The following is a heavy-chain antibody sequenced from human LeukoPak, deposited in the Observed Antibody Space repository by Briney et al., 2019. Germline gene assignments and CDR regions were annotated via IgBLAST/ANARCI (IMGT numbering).Heavy chain of an antibody. CDR1: GYSISSGYY. J-gene: IGHJ4*02. CDR3: ATEIAVAGGFDY. D-gene: IGHD6-19*01. CDR2: IYHSGST. V-gene: IGHV4-38-2*02. Sequence: SETLSLTCTVSGYSISSGYYWGWIRQPPGKGLEWIGSIYHSGSTYYSPSLKSRVTISVDTSKNQFSLKLSSVTAADTAAYYCATEIAVAGGFDYWGQGTLVTVSS.